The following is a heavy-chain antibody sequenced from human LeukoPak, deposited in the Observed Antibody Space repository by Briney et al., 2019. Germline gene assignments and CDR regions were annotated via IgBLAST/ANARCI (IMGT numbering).Heavy chain of an antibody. J-gene: IGHJ5*02. CDR3: ARAGRYYYGSGSYERGVDP. Sequence: SETLSLTCTVSGGSISSGGYYWSWIRQHPGKGLEWIGYIYYSGSTYYNPSLESRVTISVDTSKNQFSLKLSSVTAADTAVYYCARAGRYYYGSGSYERGVDPWGQGTLVTVPS. V-gene: IGHV4-31*03. CDR2: IYYSGST. D-gene: IGHD3-10*01. CDR1: GGSISSGGYY.